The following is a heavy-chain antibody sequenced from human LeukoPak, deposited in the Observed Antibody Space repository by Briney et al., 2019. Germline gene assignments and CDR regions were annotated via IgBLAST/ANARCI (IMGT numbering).Heavy chain of an antibody. CDR3: ASLGYCSSTSCYREDY. CDR2: SYYSGST. Sequence: SETLSLTCSVSGGSISSGDYYWSWIRQPPGKGLEWIGYSYYSGSTYYNPSLKSRVTISVDTSKNQFSLKLSSVTAADTAVYYCASLGYCSSTSCYREDYWGQGTLVTVSS. J-gene: IGHJ4*02. D-gene: IGHD2-2*01. CDR1: GGSISSGDYY. V-gene: IGHV4-30-4*01.